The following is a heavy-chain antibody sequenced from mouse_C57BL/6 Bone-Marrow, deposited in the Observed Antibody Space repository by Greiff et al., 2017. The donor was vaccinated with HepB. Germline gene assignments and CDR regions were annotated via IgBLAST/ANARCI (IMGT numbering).Heavy chain of an antibody. CDR1: GFTFSDYY. CDR3: AREGYGLFAY. J-gene: IGHJ3*01. V-gene: IGHV5-16*01. Sequence: DVKLVESEGGLVQPGSSMKLSCTASGFTFSDYYMAWVRQVPEKGLEWVANINYDGSSTYYLDSLKSRFIISRDNAKNILYLQMSSLKSEDTATYYCAREGYGLFAYWGQGTLVTVSA. D-gene: IGHD2-10*02. CDR2: INYDGSST.